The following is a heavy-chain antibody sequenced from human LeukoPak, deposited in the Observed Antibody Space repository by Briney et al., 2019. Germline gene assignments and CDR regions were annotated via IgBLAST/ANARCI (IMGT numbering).Heavy chain of an antibody. J-gene: IGHJ3*02. V-gene: IGHV3-23*01. CDR1: GFTFSNYA. CDR3: AKPDTTVVVPAAKGAFDI. Sequence: PGGSLRLSCAASGFTFSNYAMSWVRQAPGKGLEWVSAISGSGGSTYYADSVKGRFTISRDNSKNTLYLQMNSLRAEDTAVYYCAKPDTTVVVPAAKGAFDIWGQGTMVTVSS. D-gene: IGHD2-2*01. CDR2: ISGSGGST.